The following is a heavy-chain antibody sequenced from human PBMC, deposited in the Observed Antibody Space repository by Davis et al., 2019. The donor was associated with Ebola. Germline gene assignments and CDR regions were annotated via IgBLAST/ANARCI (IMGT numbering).Heavy chain of an antibody. D-gene: IGHD3-22*01. V-gene: IGHV1-2*06. Sequence: AASVKVSCKASGYTFTAHYLHWVRQTPGQGLEWVGRINPDIGNADYTQNFRGRVTMTRDTSISTAYLELSSLRSDDTAVYFCARLQIAHTNLIVVPNDAFDIWGQGTVVTVSS. CDR1: GYTFTAHY. J-gene: IGHJ3*02. CDR3: ARLQIAHTNLIVVPNDAFDI. CDR2: INPDIGNA.